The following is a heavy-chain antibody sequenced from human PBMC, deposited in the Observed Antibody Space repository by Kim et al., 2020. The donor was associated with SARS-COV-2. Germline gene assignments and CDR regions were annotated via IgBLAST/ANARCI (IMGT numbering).Heavy chain of an antibody. CDR2: IIPIFGTA. Sequence: SVKVSCKASGGTFSSYAISWVRQAPGQGLEWMGGIIPIFGTANYAQKFQGRVTITADASTSTASMELSSLRSEDTPVYYCPSRPYYYCRNLDVWGQGTT. D-gene: IGHD3-10*01. V-gene: IGHV1-69*13. CDR1: GGTFSSYA. J-gene: IGHJ6*02. CDR3: PSRPYYYCRNLDV.